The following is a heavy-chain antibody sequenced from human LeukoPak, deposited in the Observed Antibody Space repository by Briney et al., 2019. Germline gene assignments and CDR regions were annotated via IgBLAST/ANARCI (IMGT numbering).Heavy chain of an antibody. CDR1: GFTFSSYA. CDR3: ARDRGYSYGCFDY. Sequence: GALRLSCAASGFTFSSYAMHWVRQAPGKGLEWVAVISYDGSNKYYADSVKGRLTISRDNSKNTLYLQMNSLRAEDTAVYYCARDRGYSYGCFDYWGQGTLVTVSS. D-gene: IGHD5-18*01. V-gene: IGHV3-30*04. J-gene: IGHJ4*02. CDR2: ISYDGSNK.